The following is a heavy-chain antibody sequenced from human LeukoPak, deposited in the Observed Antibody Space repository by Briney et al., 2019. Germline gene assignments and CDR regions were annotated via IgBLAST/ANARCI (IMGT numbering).Heavy chain of an antibody. CDR1: GFTFSSYA. Sequence: PGGSLRLSCAASGFTFSSYAMSWARQAPGKGLEWVSAISGSGGSTYYADSVKGRFTISRDNSKNTLYLQMNSLRAEDTAVYYCAKTRGGWYYFDYWGQGTLVTVSS. J-gene: IGHJ4*02. CDR2: ISGSGGST. CDR3: AKTRGGWYYFDY. V-gene: IGHV3-23*01. D-gene: IGHD6-19*01.